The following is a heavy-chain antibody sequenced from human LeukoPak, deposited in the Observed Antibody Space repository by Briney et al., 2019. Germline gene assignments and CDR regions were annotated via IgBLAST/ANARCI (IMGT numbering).Heavy chain of an antibody. D-gene: IGHD6-6*01. Sequence: GGSLRLSCAASGFISSSYWMSWVRQAPGKGLEWVSSISSSSNHIFYADSVKGRFTISRDNVKNSLYLQMNSLRAEDTAVYFCARDSGSSSPGYWGQGTLVTVSS. J-gene: IGHJ4*02. CDR2: ISSSSNHI. CDR3: ARDSGSSSPGY. V-gene: IGHV3-21*06. CDR1: GFISSSYW.